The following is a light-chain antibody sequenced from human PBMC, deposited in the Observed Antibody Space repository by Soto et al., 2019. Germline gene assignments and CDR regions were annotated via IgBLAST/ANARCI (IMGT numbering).Light chain of an antibody. J-gene: IGLJ3*02. CDR2: AND. V-gene: IGLV1-47*01. CDR1: TSNIGSKF. Sequence: QSVLTQPPSASGTPGQRVTISCSGSTSNIGSKFVSWYQQNPGTAPKLLIYANDQLPSGVPDRFSGSKSGTSAYLAISGLRSEDEADYYCAAWDGTLSAWVFGGGTKLTVL. CDR3: AAWDGTLSAWV.